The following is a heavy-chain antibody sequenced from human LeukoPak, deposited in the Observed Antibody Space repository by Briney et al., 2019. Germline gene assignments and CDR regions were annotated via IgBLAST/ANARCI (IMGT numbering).Heavy chain of an antibody. V-gene: IGHV4-59*01. CDR3: AGSIEADPIFDY. D-gene: IGHD6-13*01. CDR2: IYYSGST. CDR1: GGSISSYY. Sequence: SETLSLTCTVSGGSISSYYWSWIRQPPGKGLEWIGYIYYSGSTNYNPSHKSRVTISVDTSKNQFSLKLSSVTAADAAVYYCAGSIEADPIFDYWGQGTLVTVSS. J-gene: IGHJ4*02.